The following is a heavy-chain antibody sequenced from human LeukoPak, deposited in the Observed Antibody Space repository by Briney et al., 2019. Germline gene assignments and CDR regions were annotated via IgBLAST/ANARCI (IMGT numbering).Heavy chain of an antibody. CDR1: GYTFTGYY. V-gene: IGHV1-2*02. Sequence: GASVKVSCKASGYTFTGYYMHWVRQAPGQGLEWMGWINPNSGGTNYAQKFQGRVTMTRDTSISTAYMELSRLRSDDTAVYYCAKANLAMIVVVIIDLDAAFDIWGQGTMVTVSS. D-gene: IGHD3-22*01. CDR3: AKANLAMIVVVIIDLDAAFDI. CDR2: INPNSGGT. J-gene: IGHJ3*02.